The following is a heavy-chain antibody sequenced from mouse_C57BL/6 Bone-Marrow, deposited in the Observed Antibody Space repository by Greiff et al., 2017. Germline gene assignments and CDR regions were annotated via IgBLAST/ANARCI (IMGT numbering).Heavy chain of an antibody. CDR3: ARGYYDSSSLSRDCYAMDY. Sequence: VQLQQSVAELVRPGASVTLSCTASGFNIKNTYMHWVKQRPEQGLEWIGRIDPANGYTKYAPKFQGKATITADTSSNTTYLQHSSRTSEDTAIDYCARGYYDSSSLSRDCYAMDYWGQGTSVTVSS. CDR2: IDPANGYT. D-gene: IGHD1-1*01. CDR1: GFNIKNTY. V-gene: IGHV14-3*01. J-gene: IGHJ4*01.